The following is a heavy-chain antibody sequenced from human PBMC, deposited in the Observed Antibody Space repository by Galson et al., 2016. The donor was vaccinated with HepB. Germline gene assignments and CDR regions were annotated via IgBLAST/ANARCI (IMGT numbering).Heavy chain of an antibody. CDR2: IYYRGIT. CDR1: SDSVSSNSYY. Sequence: SETLSLTCSVSSDSVSSNSYYWGWIRQPPGKGLEWIGSIYYRGITYYNSSLKSRVTISVDTSKNQFSLKLSSVTAADTAVYYCARHRVVVICAAGYNWFDPWGQGTLVTVSS. D-gene: IGHD2-15*01. J-gene: IGHJ5*02. V-gene: IGHV4-39*01. CDR3: ARHRVVVICAAGYNWFDP.